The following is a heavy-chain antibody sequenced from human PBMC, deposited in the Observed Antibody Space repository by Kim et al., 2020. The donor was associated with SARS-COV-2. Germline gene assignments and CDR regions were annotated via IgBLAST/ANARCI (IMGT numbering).Heavy chain of an antibody. CDR2: IYWDDDK. Sequence: SGPTLVNPTQTLTLTCTFSGFSLSTSGVGVGWIRQPPGKALEWLALIYWDDDKRYSPSLKSRLTITKDTSKNQVVLTMTNMDPVDTATYYCAHSGPAGDGVLLWFGEADAFDIWGQGTMVTVSS. CDR1: GFSLSTSGVG. CDR3: AHSGPAGDGVLLWFGEADAFDI. D-gene: IGHD3-10*01. J-gene: IGHJ3*02. V-gene: IGHV2-5*02.